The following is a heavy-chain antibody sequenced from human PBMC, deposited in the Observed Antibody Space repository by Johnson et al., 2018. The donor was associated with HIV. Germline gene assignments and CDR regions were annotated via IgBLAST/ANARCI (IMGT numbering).Heavy chain of an antibody. CDR1: GFTFSSYA. D-gene: IGHD6-6*01. J-gene: IGHJ3*02. CDR2: ISYDGSNK. Sequence: QVQLVESGGGVVQPGRSLRLSCAASGFTFSSYAMHWVRQAPGKGLEWVAVISYDGSNKHYADSVKGRFTISRDNSKNTLYLQMNSLRAEDTAVYYCAKDTRSSSGLGAFDIWGQGTMVTVSS. V-gene: IGHV3-30*04. CDR3: AKDTRSSSGLGAFDI.